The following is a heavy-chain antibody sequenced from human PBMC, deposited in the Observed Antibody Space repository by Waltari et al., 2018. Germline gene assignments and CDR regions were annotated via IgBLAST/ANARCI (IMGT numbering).Heavy chain of an antibody. V-gene: IGHV7-4-1*02. CDR2: INTHTGNP. D-gene: IGHD1-26*01. CDR1: GYILTTYG. J-gene: IGHJ4*02. CDR3: ARGGGTFSKPQYFDS. Sequence: HVQLVQSGSELKKPGASVKVSCKASGYILTTYGINWGRQAPGQGLEWMGWINTHTGNPTYVQGFTGRFVFSLDTSVSTAYLQISSLKAEDSVIYYCARGGGTFSKPQYFDSWGQGTRVTVSS.